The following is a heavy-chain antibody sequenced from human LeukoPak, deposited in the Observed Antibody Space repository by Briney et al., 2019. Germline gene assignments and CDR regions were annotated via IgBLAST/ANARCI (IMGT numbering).Heavy chain of an antibody. D-gene: IGHD2-15*01. J-gene: IGHJ6*03. CDR2: IIPVMGLP. Sequence: SVRVSCKASGGTFSHEGISWVRQAPGQGLEWVGGIIPVMGLPHYAPKFQGRVTTTTADSTSTAYLDLSSLTYEDTAVYFCARAPEDVLVVSGEVYFYYMDVWGEGTTVTVSS. CDR3: ARAPEDVLVVSGEVYFYYMDV. V-gene: IGHV1-69*05. CDR1: GGTFSHEG.